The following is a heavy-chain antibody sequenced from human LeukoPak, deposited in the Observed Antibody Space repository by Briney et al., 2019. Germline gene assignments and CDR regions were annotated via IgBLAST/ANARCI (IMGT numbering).Heavy chain of an antibody. J-gene: IGHJ5*02. CDR3: ARCRGYDYIYNWFDP. Sequence: SVKVSCKASGGTFSSYAISWVRQAPGQGLEWMGGIIPIFGTANYAQKFQGRVTITADKSTSTAYMELSSLRSEDTAVYYCARCRGYDYIYNWFDPWGQGTLVTVSS. D-gene: IGHD5-12*01. V-gene: IGHV1-69*06. CDR2: IIPIFGTA. CDR1: GGTFSSYA.